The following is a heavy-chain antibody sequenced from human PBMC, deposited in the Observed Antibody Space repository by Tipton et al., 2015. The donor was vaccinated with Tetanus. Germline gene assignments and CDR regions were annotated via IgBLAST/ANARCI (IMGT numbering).Heavy chain of an antibody. D-gene: IGHD2-15*01. CDR3: ARSGVVVATTAYYYGMDV. V-gene: IGHV5-51*01. CDR1: GYSFTSYW. CDR2: IYPGDSDT. Sequence: MQLVQSGAEVKKPGESLKISCKGSGYSFTSYWIGWVRQMPGKGLEWMGIIYPGDSDTRYSPPFQGQVTIAADKSISTAYLQWSSLKASDTAMYYCARSGVVVATTAYYYGMDVWGQGTTVTVSS. J-gene: IGHJ6*02.